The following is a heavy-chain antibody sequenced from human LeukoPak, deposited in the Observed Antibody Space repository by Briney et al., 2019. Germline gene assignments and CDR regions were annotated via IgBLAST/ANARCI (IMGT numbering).Heavy chain of an antibody. Sequence: GGSLSLSCAASGFTFSRYGMHWARQAPSKGLEWVAVISYDGINKFYADSVEGRFTISRDNSKNTLYLQMNSLRHEDTAVYYCARGRGYDGSGYYYGFFDYWGQGTLVTVSS. V-gene: IGHV3-30*03. J-gene: IGHJ4*02. CDR2: ISYDGINK. D-gene: IGHD3-22*01. CDR3: ARGRGYDGSGYYYGFFDY. CDR1: GFTFSRYG.